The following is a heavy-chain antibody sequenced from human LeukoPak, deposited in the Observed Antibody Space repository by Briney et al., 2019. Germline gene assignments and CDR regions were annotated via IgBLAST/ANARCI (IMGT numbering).Heavy chain of an antibody. CDR1: GFTFSSNY. V-gene: IGHV3-53*01. J-gene: IGHJ4*02. CDR3: ARDTNYYYDSSGLGY. D-gene: IGHD3-22*01. CDR2: IYSGGST. Sequence: GGSLRLSCAASGFTFSSNYMSWVRQAPGKGLEWVSVIYSGGSTYYADSVKGRFTISRDNSKNTLYLQMNSLRAEDTAVYYCARDTNYYYDSSGLGYWGQGTLVTVSS.